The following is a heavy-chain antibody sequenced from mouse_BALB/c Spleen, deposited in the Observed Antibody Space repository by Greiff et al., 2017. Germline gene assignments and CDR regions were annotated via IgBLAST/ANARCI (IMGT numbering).Heavy chain of an antibody. CDR2: IYPGDGDT. CDR1: GYAFSSSW. CDR3: AREENGYDY. J-gene: IGHJ4*01. Sequence: ESGPELVKPGASVKISCKASGYAFSSSWMNWVKQRPGQGLEWIGRIYPGDGDTNYNGKFKGKATLTADKSSSTAYMQLSSLTSVDSAVYFCAREENGYDYWGQGTSVTVSS. D-gene: IGHD1-2*01. V-gene: IGHV1-82*01.